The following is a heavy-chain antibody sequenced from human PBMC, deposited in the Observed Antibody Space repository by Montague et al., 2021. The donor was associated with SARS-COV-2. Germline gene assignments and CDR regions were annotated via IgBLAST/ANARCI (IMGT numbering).Heavy chain of an antibody. CDR2: ISYDGSNK. CDR3: ARAQPFHGYPHYFDL. V-gene: IGHV3-30-3*01. CDR1: GFTFSSYA. J-gene: IGHJ2*01. D-gene: IGHD5-24*01. Sequence: SLRLSCAASGFTFSSYAMHWVRQAPGKGLEWVAVISYDGSNKYYADFVKGRFTISRDNSKNTLYLQMNSLRAEDTAVYYCARAQPFHGYPHYFDLWSRGTLVTVSS.